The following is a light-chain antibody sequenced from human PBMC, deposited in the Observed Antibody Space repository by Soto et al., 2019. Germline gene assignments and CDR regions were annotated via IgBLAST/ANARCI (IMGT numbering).Light chain of an antibody. CDR1: SSDVGAYNF. CDR2: EVS. Sequence: QSVLTQPASVSGSPGQSITISCTVISSDVGAYNFVSLYQHHPDEVPKLISSEVSNRPSGVSDPFSGSKSGNTVSLTISGLQSDDEADYYCASITATSRVFGTGTKGT. V-gene: IGLV2-14*01. CDR3: ASITATSRV. J-gene: IGLJ1*01.